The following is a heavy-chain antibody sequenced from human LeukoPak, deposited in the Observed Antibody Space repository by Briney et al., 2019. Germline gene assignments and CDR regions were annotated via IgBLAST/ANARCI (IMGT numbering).Heavy chain of an antibody. CDR2: TYSGGST. CDR3: ASVIRAFDH. D-gene: IGHD1-26*01. J-gene: IGHJ4*02. V-gene: IGHV3-66*01. CDR1: GFTCSSYS. Sequence: GGSLRLSCAASGFTCSSYSMNWFRQAPGKGLKWVSVTYSGGSTYYADSVKGRCTISRDNSKDTLYLQMNSLRGEDTAVYYCASVIRAFDHGGQGPLVSVSA.